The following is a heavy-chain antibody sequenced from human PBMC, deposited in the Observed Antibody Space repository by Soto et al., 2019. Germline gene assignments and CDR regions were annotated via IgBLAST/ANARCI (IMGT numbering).Heavy chain of an antibody. D-gene: IGHD3-22*01. CDR3: TTDSYSTIIIVRFDY. CDR1: GFTFSNAW. CDR2: IKSKTDGGTT. V-gene: IGHV3-15*07. J-gene: IGHJ4*01. Sequence: GGSLRLSCAASGFTFSNAWINWVRQAPGKGLEWVGRIKSKTDGGTTDYAAPVKGRFAISRDDSNNMVYLRMNSLKIEDTAVYYCTTDSYSTIIIVRFDYWGHGTLVTVPQ.